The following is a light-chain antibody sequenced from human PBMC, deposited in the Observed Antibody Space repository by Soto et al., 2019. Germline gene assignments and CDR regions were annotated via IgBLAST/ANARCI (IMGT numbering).Light chain of an antibody. CDR2: YDS. CDR3: QVWDSSSAYVV. J-gene: IGLJ2*01. Sequence: SYELTQPPSVSVAPGKTARITCGGNNIGSKSVHWYQQKPGQAPVLVIYYDSDRPSGIPERFSGSNSGNTATLTISRVEAGDEADYYCQVWDSSSAYVVFSGGTKLTVL. CDR1: NIGSKS. V-gene: IGLV3-21*04.